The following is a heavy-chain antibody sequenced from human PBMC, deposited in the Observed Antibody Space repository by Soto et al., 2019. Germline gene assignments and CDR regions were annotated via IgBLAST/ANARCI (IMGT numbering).Heavy chain of an antibody. CDR1: GGTFSSYA. CDR2: IIPIFGTA. V-gene: IGHV1-69*13. D-gene: IGHD3-16*02. J-gene: IGHJ4*02. CDR3: ARVGDYVWGSYRYGPDY. Sequence: SVKVSCKASGGTFSSYAISWVRQAPGQGLEWMGGIIPIFGTANYAQKFQGRVTITADESTSTAYMELSSLRSEDTAVYYCARVGDYVWGSYRYGPDYWGQGTLVTVSS.